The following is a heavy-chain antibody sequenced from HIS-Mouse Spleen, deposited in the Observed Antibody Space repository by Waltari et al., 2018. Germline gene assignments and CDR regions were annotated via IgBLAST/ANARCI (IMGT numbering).Heavy chain of an antibody. V-gene: IGHV4-39*07. CDR2: IYYRGRN. J-gene: IGHJ2*01. CDR1: GGSISSSSYY. Sequence: QLQLQESGPGLVKPSETLSLTCTVSGGSISSSSYYWGWIRQPPGTGLEWIGRIYYRGRNYYNPSLRRRVTISVDTPKNQFSLKLSSVTAADTAVYYCAREIPYSSSWYDWYFDLWGRGTLVTVSS. CDR3: AREIPYSSSWYDWYFDL. D-gene: IGHD6-13*01.